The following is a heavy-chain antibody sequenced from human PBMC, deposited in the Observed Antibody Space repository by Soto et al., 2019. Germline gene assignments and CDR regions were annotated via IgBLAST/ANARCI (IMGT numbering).Heavy chain of an antibody. CDR2: IYYSGST. CDR3: ARDRLMATAGTARHYFGLDV. D-gene: IGHD5-18*01. J-gene: IGHJ6*02. V-gene: IGHV4-31*03. CDR1: GGSIRSGGYY. Sequence: LSLTCTVSGGSIRSGGYYWSWVRQSPRRGLEWIGNIYYSGSTYYNPSLKSRLTISVDTSKNQSSLNLSSVTAADTAVYYCARDRLMATAGTARHYFGLDVWGQGTTVTVSS.